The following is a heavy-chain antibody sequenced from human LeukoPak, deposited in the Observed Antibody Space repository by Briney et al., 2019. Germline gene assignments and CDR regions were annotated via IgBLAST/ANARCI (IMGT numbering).Heavy chain of an antibody. CDR3: ARGRMAGVSGNLYNWFDP. CDR1: VGPIISNN. Sequence: PSETLSFTGMSPVGPIISNNWAGFRRPPGRGLGGFGISYYSGSTNYNPSLKSRVTISVDTSKNQFSLKLSSVTAADTAVYYCARGRMAGVSGNLYNWFDPWGQGTLVTVSS. V-gene: IGHV4-59*13. D-gene: IGHD3-10*01. CDR2: SYYSGST. J-gene: IGHJ5*02.